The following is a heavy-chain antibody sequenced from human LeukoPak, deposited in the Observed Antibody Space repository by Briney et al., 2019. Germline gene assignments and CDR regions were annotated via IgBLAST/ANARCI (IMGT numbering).Heavy chain of an antibody. V-gene: IGHV4-34*01. D-gene: IGHD5-18*01. CDR2: INHSGST. CDR1: GGSFSGYY. J-gene: IGHJ4*02. CDR3: ARAYSYGTRVYGY. Sequence: SETLSLTCAVYGGSFSGYYWSWIRQPPGKGLEWIGEINHSGSTNYNPSLKSRVTISVDTSKNQFSLKLSSVTAADTAVYYCARAYSYGTRVYGYWGQGTLVTVSS.